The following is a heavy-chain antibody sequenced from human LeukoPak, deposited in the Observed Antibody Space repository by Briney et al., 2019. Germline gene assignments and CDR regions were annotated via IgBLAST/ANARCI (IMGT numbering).Heavy chain of an antibody. J-gene: IGHJ4*02. V-gene: IGHV1-2*02. CDR2: INPNSGGT. Sequence: ASVKVSCKASGYTFTGYYMHWVRQAPGQGLEWMGWINPNSGGTNYAQKFQGRVTMTRDTSISTAYMELSRLRSDDTAVYYCARAGDIVLMVYAVDPYYFDYWGQGTLVTVSS. D-gene: IGHD2-8*01. CDR3: ARAGDIVLMVYAVDPYYFDY. CDR1: GYTFTGYY.